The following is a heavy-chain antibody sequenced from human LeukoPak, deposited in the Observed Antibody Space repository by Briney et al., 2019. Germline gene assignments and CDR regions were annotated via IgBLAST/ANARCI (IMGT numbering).Heavy chain of an antibody. D-gene: IGHD6-13*01. J-gene: IGHJ6*03. CDR1: GFTFSSYA. V-gene: IGHV3-30-3*01. Sequence: PGRSLRLSCAASGFTFSSYAMHWFRQAPGKGLEWVAVISYDGSNKYYADSVKGRFTISRDNSKNTLYLQMNSLRAEDTAVYYCARDPSSSWYKTGIYYYYMDVWGKGTTVTVSS. CDR3: ARDPSSSWYKTGIYYYYMDV. CDR2: ISYDGSNK.